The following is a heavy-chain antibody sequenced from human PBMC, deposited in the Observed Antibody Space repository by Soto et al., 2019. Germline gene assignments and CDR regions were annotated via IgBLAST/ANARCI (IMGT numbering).Heavy chain of an antibody. CDR2: VNPILSMS. J-gene: IGHJ4*02. D-gene: IGHD3-10*01. CDR3: ATSYGSGYRAFDY. Sequence: QVQLVQSGAEVKKPGSSVKVSCKASGDTFSFYTINWVRQAPGLGLEWMGRVNPILSMSNYAQKFQGRVTLTADKSTSTAYMELRRLRSEDTAFYYCATSYGSGYRAFDYWGQGALVTVSS. CDR1: GDTFSFYT. V-gene: IGHV1-69*02.